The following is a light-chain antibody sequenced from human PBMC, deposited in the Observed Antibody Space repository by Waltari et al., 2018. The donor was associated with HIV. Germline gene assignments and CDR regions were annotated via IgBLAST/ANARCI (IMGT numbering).Light chain of an antibody. Sequence: QSVLTQPPSASGTAGQRVTISCSGGRCNIGANSVTWYQHLPGTAPRLLIHHNNQRPSGVPDRFSGSKSGTSASLAISGLQSEDEGDYYCAAWDDGLNALFGGGTKLTVL. CDR2: HNN. CDR1: RCNIGANS. CDR3: AAWDDGLNAL. V-gene: IGLV1-44*01. J-gene: IGLJ2*01.